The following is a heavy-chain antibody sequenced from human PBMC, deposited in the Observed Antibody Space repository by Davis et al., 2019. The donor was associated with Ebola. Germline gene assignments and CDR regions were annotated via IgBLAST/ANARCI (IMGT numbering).Heavy chain of an antibody. D-gene: IGHD3-22*01. J-gene: IGHJ4*02. V-gene: IGHV3-30-3*01. CDR3: AKEGPGTRFTTTFDC. CDR1: GLTFSDYA. Sequence: GESLKISCAVSGLTFSDYAMHWVRQAPGKGLEWVAVILYDGSNKYYADSVKGRFTISRDNSKNTLSLQMYDLRVEDTAVYFCAKEGPGTRFTTTFDCWGQGSLVTVSS. CDR2: ILYDGSNK.